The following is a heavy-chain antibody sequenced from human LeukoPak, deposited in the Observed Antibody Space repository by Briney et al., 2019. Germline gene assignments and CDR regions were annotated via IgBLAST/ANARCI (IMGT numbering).Heavy chain of an antibody. CDR2: IIPILGIA. Sequence: SVKVSCKASGYTFTSHAISWVRQAPGQGLEWMGRIIPILGIANYAQKFQGRVTITADKSTSTAYMELSSLRSEDTAVYYCARDRAPNDYGDYSAFDIWGQGTMVTVSS. D-gene: IGHD4-17*01. V-gene: IGHV1-69*04. J-gene: IGHJ3*02. CDR1: GYTFTSHA. CDR3: ARDRAPNDYGDYSAFDI.